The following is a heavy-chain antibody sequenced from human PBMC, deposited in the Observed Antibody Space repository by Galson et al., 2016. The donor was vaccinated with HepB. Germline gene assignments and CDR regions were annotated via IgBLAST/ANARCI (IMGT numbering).Heavy chain of an antibody. CDR1: GFTVNNNY. V-gene: IGHV3-53*01. D-gene: IGHD1-20*01. CDR3: ASMTGTTPGGY. J-gene: IGHJ4*02. CDR2: IYSGGST. Sequence: SLRLSCAASGFTVNNNYMSWVRQTPGKGLEWVSLIYSGGSTYYADSVKGRFTISRDNSKNTLYLQMNSLRAEDTAVYYCASMTGTTPGGYWGQGTLVTVSS.